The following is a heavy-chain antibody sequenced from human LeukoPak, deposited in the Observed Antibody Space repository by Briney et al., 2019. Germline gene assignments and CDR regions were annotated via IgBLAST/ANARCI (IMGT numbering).Heavy chain of an antibody. J-gene: IGHJ3*02. V-gene: IGHV3-30*02. CDR3: AREGTDAFDI. CDR2: VAYDGNYK. Sequence: GGSLRLSCAASGFTFGGYGMHWVRQAPGKGLEWATFVAYDGNYKYYGESVKGRFTISRDNSKSTLYLQMNSPRVEDTAVYYCAREGTDAFDIWGQGKMVTVS. D-gene: IGHD3-10*01. CDR1: GFTFGGYG.